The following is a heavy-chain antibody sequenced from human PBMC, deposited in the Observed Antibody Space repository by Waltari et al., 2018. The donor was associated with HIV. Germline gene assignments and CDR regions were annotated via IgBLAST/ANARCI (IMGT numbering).Heavy chain of an antibody. D-gene: IGHD2-15*01. J-gene: IGHJ4*02. V-gene: IGHV2-5*02. CDR3: ARVVTSLYCYFDY. Sequence: QITLKESGPSVVKPTQTLTLTCTFSGFSLNPGGVGVGWIRQPPGKALEWLGLIFWDDDKLYNPSLKNRLSIKKHTSDGQVVLKMTNVDPLDTSTYFCARVVTSLYCYFDYWGPGALVTVSS. CDR1: GFSLNPGGVG. CDR2: IFWDDDK.